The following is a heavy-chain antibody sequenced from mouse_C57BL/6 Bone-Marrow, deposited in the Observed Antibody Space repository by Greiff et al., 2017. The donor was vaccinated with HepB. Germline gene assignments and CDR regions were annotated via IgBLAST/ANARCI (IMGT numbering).Heavy chain of an antibody. CDR1: GFNIKDDY. J-gene: IGHJ4*01. CDR2: IDPENGDT. Sequence: EVHLVESGAELVRPGASVKLSCTASGFNIKDDYMHWVKQRPEQGLEWIGWIDPENGDTEYASKFQGKATITADTSSNTAYLQLSSLTSEDNAVYYCTKDSNYSYYYAMDYWGQGTSVTVSS. V-gene: IGHV14-4*01. D-gene: IGHD2-5*01. CDR3: TKDSNYSYYYAMDY.